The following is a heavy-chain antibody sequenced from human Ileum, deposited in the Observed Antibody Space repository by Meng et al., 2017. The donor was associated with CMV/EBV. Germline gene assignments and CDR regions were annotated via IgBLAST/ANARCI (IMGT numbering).Heavy chain of an antibody. D-gene: IGHD5-18*01. J-gene: IGHJ4*02. CDR2: INEDGSEI. Sequence: GESLKISCAASGFSFSNTWMTWVRHIPGKGLQWVANINEDGSEIFYVDSVKGRFTVSRDNAKDSIYLQMNNLTVEDSAVYYCARDQGRYTNYVYYWGQGTVVTVSS. CDR3: ARDQGRYTNYVYY. V-gene: IGHV3-7*01. CDR1: GFSFSNTW.